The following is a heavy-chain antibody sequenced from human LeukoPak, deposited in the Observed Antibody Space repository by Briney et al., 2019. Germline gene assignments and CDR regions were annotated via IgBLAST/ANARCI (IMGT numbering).Heavy chain of an antibody. J-gene: IGHJ6*03. V-gene: IGHV3-23*01. Sequence: PGGSLRLSCAASGFTFSSYAMSWVRQAPGKGLEWVSGITGSSGTAYHAGSVRGRFTISRDESKNTLYLQMSSLRVDDTAIYYCAKSGASPLYHMDVWGKGATVTVSS. CDR3: AKSGASPLYHMDV. CDR2: ITGSSGTA. D-gene: IGHD1-26*01. CDR1: GFTFSSYA.